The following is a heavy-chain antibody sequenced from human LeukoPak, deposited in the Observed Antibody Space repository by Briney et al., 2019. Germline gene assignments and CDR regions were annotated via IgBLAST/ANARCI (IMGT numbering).Heavy chain of an antibody. CDR2: ISAYNGNT. Sequence: ASVEVSCKASGYTFTSCGISWVRQAPGQGLEWMGWISAYNGNTNYAQKLQGRVTMTTDTSTSTAYMELRSLRSDDTAVYYCAVNFWGGYYPYYYGMDVWGQGTTVTVSS. J-gene: IGHJ6*02. V-gene: IGHV1-18*01. D-gene: IGHD3-3*01. CDR3: AVNFWGGYYPYYYGMDV. CDR1: GYTFTSCG.